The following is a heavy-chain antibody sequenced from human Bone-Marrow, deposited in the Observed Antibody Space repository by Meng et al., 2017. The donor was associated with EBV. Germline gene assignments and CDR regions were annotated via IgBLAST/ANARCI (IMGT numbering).Heavy chain of an antibody. Sequence: EVQLVESGGGLVKPGGSXXPSCAASGFTFSSYSMNWVRQAPGKGLEWVSSISSSSSYIYYADSVKGRFTISRDNAKNSLYLQMNSLRAEDTAVYYCAREYSSSWESSVDYWGQGTLVTVSS. CDR2: ISSSSSYI. V-gene: IGHV3-21*01. D-gene: IGHD6-13*01. J-gene: IGHJ4*02. CDR1: GFTFSSYS. CDR3: AREYSSSWESSVDY.